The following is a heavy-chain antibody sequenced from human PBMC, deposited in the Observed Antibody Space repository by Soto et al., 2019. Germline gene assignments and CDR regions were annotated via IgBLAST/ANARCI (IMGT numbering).Heavy chain of an antibody. Sequence: KASETLSLTCAVYGGSFSGYYWSWIRQPPEKGLEWIGEINHSGSTNYNPSLKSRVTISVDTSKNQFSLKLSSVTAADTAVYYCAREDQNWFDPWGQGTLVTVSS. CDR2: INHSGST. CDR3: AREDQNWFDP. CDR1: GGSFSGYY. J-gene: IGHJ5*02. V-gene: IGHV4-34*01.